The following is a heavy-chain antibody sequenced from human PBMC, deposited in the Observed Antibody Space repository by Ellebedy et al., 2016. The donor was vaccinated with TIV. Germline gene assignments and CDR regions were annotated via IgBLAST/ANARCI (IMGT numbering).Heavy chain of an antibody. Sequence: PGGSLRLSCAAPGFTFSSYAMSRVRQAPGKGLEWVSTISNTGSRTYYADSVEGRFIISRDNSKKTLYLQMNSLRAEDTAVYYCAKGRGGGSDSSAPRYYFDYWGLGTLVTVSS. D-gene: IGHD3-22*01. J-gene: IGHJ4*02. V-gene: IGHV3-23*01. CDR1: GFTFSSYA. CDR3: AKGRGGGSDSSAPRYYFDY. CDR2: ISNTGSRT.